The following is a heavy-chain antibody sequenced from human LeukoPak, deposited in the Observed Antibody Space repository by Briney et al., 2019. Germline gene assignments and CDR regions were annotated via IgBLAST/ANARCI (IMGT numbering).Heavy chain of an antibody. Sequence: ASVKVSCKASGYTFTGYYMHWVRQAPGQGLEWMGIINPSGGSTSYAQKFQGRVTMTRDTSTSTVYMELSSLRSEDTAVYYCARDGVVVAAIGGSWFDPWGQGILVTVSS. CDR2: INPSGGST. CDR1: GYTFTGYY. CDR3: ARDGVVVAAIGGSWFDP. D-gene: IGHD2-15*01. V-gene: IGHV1-46*01. J-gene: IGHJ5*02.